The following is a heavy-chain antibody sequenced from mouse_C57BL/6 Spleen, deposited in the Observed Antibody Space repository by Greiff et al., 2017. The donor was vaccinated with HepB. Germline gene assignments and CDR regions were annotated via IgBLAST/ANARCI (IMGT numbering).Heavy chain of an antibody. J-gene: IGHJ2*01. CDR2: ISSGGSYT. D-gene: IGHD4-1*01. CDR3: ARQGTGVHYFGY. Sequence: EVHLVESGGDLVKPGGSLKLSCAASGFTFSSYGMSWVRQTPDKRLEWVATISSGGSYTYYPDSLKGRFTITRDNTKNTLYLQMSSLKSEDTAMYYCARQGTGVHYFGYWGQGTTLTVTS. V-gene: IGHV5-6*01. CDR1: GFTFSSYG.